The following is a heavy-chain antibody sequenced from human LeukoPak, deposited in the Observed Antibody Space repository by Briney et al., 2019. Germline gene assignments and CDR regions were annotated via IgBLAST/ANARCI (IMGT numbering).Heavy chain of an antibody. J-gene: IGHJ4*02. CDR3: AVGYSYDRGVDY. CDR1: GGSISSYY. D-gene: IGHD5-18*01. Sequence: SSETLSLTCTVSGGSISSYYWSWIRQPPGKGLEWIGYIYYSGSTNYNPSLKSRVTISVDTSKNQFSLKLSSVTAADTAVYYCAVGYSYDRGVDYWGQGTLVTVSS. V-gene: IGHV4-59*01. CDR2: IYYSGST.